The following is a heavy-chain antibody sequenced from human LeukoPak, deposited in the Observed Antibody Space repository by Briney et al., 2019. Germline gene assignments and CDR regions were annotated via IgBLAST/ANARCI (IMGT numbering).Heavy chain of an antibody. CDR3: AKAASGNWNDVSDY. CDR1: GGTFSSYA. Sequence: ASVKVSCKASGGTFSSYAISWVRQAPGQGLEWMGRIIPILGIANYAQKFQGRVTITADKSTSTAYMELSSLRSEDTAVYYCAKAASGNWNDVSDYWGQGTLVTVSS. V-gene: IGHV1-69*04. D-gene: IGHD1-20*01. CDR2: IIPILGIA. J-gene: IGHJ4*02.